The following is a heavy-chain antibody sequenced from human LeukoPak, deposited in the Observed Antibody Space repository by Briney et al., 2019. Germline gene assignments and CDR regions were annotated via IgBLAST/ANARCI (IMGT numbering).Heavy chain of an antibody. J-gene: IGHJ4*02. Sequence: EXLSLTCXVYGGSXSGYYWSWIRQPPGKGLEWIGEINHSGSTNYNPSLKSRVTISVDTSKNQFSLKLSSVTAADTAVYYCARREPAGYFDYWGQGTLVTVSS. V-gene: IGHV4-34*01. CDR3: ARREPAGYFDY. CDR1: GGSXSGYY. CDR2: INHSGST. D-gene: IGHD2-2*01.